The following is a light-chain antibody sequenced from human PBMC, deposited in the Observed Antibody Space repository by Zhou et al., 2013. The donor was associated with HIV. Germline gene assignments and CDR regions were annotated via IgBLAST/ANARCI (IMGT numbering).Light chain of an antibody. V-gene: IGKV3-15*01. J-gene: IGKJ3*01. CDR2: GAS. CDR3: QQYGNSPFT. CDR1: QSVGSN. Sequence: EIVMTQSPATLSVSPGERATLSCRASQSVGSNLAWYQQKPGQAPRLLIFGASTRATGVPTRFTGSGSGTEFTLTISSLQSEDSAVYYCQQYGNSPFTFGPGTKVEIK.